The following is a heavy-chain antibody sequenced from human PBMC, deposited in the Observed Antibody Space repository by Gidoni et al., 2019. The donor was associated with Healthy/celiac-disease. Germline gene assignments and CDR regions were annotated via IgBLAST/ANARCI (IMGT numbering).Heavy chain of an antibody. V-gene: IGHV3-23*01. CDR2: ISGSGGST. CDR1: GFTFSSYA. J-gene: IGHJ4*02. CDR3: AKVDIATPYFDY. Sequence: EVHLLESGGGLVQPGGSLRRSCAASGFTFSSYAMSWVRQAPGKGLEWVSAISGSGGSTYYADSVKGRFTISRDNSKNTLYLQMNSLRAEDTAVYYCAKVDIATPYFDYWGQGTLVTVSS. D-gene: IGHD5-12*01.